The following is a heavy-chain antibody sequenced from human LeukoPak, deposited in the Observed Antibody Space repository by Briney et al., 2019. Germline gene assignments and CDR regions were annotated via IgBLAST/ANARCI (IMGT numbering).Heavy chain of an antibody. J-gene: IGHJ4*02. CDR1: GYSISSGYY. Sequence: SETLSLTCTVSGYSISSGYYWGWIRQPPGRGLEWIGSIYHSGSTYYNPSLKSRVTISVDTSKNQFSLKLSSVTAADTAVYYCARERDYDFWSGYYQIWGQGTLVTVSS. D-gene: IGHD3-3*01. CDR2: IYHSGST. V-gene: IGHV4-38-2*02. CDR3: ARERDYDFWSGYYQI.